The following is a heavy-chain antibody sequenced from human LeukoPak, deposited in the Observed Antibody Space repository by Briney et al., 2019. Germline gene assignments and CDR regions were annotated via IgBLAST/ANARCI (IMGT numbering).Heavy chain of an antibody. CDR1: GFSFTSYA. CDR3: AKAGARGNVNWFDS. V-gene: IGHV3-23*01. CDR2: ISGSGRST. Sequence: HPGRSLRLSCAASGFSFTSYAMNWVRQAPGKGLEWVSAISGSGRSTYSADSVRGRFTTSRDNSKNILYLQMNNLRGEDTAVYYCAKAGARGNVNWFDSWGQGTLVTVSS. D-gene: IGHD1-1*01. J-gene: IGHJ5*01.